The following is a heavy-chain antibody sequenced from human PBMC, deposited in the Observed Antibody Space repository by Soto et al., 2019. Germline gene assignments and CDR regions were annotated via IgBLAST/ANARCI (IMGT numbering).Heavy chain of an antibody. CDR1: RFTFSSYA. CDR2: ITDTGGDT. D-gene: IGHD3-10*01. J-gene: IGHJ4*02. V-gene: IGHV3-23*01. Sequence: GGSLRLSCAASRFTFSSYAMSWVRQAPGEGLEWVSSITDTGGDTKYADSVRGRFTISRDNSKHTLYLLMSRLRAEDSALYFCARGSEESYPGSRIFDLWGRGTLVTVSS. CDR3: ARGSEESYPGSRIFDL.